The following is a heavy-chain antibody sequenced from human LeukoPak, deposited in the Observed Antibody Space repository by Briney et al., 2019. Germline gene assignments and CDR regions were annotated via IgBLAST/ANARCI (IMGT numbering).Heavy chain of an antibody. Sequence: PGGSLRLSCAASGFTFDDYAMHWVRQAPGKGLEWVSGISWNSGSIGYADSVKGRFTISRDNAKNSLYLQMNSLRAEDTAVYYCARCFGSSWYRCYMDVWGKGTTVTVSS. CDR1: GFTFDDYA. CDR2: ISWNSGSI. D-gene: IGHD6-13*01. V-gene: IGHV3-9*01. J-gene: IGHJ6*03. CDR3: ARCFGSSWYRCYMDV.